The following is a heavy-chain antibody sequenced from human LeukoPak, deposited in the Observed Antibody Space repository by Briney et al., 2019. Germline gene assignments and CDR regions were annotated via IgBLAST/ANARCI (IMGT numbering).Heavy chain of an antibody. CDR3: ARVRRKYQLLHDAFDI. Sequence: PSETLSLTCTVSGGSISSSSYYWGWIRQPPGKGLEWIGSIYHSGSTYYNPSLKSRVTISVDTSKNQFSLKLSSVTAADTAVYYCARVRRKYQLLHDAFDIWGQGTMVTVSS. V-gene: IGHV4-39*07. D-gene: IGHD2-2*01. CDR1: GGSISSSSYY. J-gene: IGHJ3*02. CDR2: IYHSGST.